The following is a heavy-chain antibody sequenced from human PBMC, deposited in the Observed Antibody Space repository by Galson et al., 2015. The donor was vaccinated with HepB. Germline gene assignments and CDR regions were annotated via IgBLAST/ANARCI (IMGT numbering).Heavy chain of an antibody. CDR1: GGTFSSYA. CDR3: ARSTYYYDSSGYSRYYYYGMDV. D-gene: IGHD3-22*01. V-gene: IGHV1-69*13. J-gene: IGHJ6*02. Sequence: SVKVSCKASGGTFSSYAISWVRQAPGQGLEWMGGIIPIFGTANYAQKFQGRVTITADESTSTAYMELSSLRSEDTAVYYCARSTYYYDSSGYSRYYYYGMDVWGQGTTVTVSS. CDR2: IIPIFGTA.